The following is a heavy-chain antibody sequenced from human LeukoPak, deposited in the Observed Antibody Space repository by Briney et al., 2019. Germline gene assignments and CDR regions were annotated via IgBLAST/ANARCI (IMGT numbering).Heavy chain of an antibody. J-gene: IGHJ4*02. D-gene: IGHD3-22*01. Sequence: GGSLRLSCAASGFTFSDYYMSWIRQAPGKGLEWVSYISSSSSYTNYADSAKGRFTISRDNAKNSLYLQMNSLGAEDTAVYYCARYYYDSSGYPGYYFDYWGQGTLVTVSS. V-gene: IGHV3-11*06. CDR2: ISSSSSYT. CDR3: ARYYYDSSGYPGYYFDY. CDR1: GFTFSDYY.